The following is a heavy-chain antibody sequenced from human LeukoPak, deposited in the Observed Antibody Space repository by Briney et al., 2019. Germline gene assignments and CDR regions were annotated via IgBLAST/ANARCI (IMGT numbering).Heavy chain of an antibody. V-gene: IGHV4-31*03. CDR2: IYYSGST. Sequence: PSQTLSLTCTFSGGSISSGGYYWSWIRQHPGKGLEWIGYIYYSGSTYYYPSLKSRVTISVDTSKNQFSLKLSSVTAADTAVYYCAREDYYDSSGYLYWGQGTLVTVSS. D-gene: IGHD3-22*01. CDR3: AREDYYDSSGYLY. J-gene: IGHJ4*02. CDR1: GGSISSGGYY.